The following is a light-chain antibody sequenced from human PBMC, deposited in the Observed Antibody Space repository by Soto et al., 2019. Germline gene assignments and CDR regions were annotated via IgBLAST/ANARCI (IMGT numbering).Light chain of an antibody. CDR1: QSVSSTY. V-gene: IGKV3-20*01. CDR3: QHYGYPQWT. CDR2: GAS. Sequence: EIVLTQSPGTLSLSPGERATLSCRASQSVSSTYLAWYQHKPGQGPRLLIYGASSRATGIPDRFSGSGSGTDFTLTISRLEPEDFAVYICQHYGYPQWTFGPGTKVEIK. J-gene: IGKJ1*01.